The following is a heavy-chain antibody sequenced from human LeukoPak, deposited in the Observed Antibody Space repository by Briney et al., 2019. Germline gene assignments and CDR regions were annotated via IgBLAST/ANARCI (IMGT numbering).Heavy chain of an antibody. CDR1: GYTFTSYD. CDR3: ASTFYDSSGYSKGGVDY. CDR2: MNPNSGNT. Sequence: ASVKVSCKASGYTFTSYDINWVRQATGQGLEWMGWMNPNSGNTGYAQKFQGRVTMTRDTSTSTVHMELSSLRSEDTAVYYCASTFYDSSGYSKGGVDYWGQGTLVTVSS. J-gene: IGHJ4*02. V-gene: IGHV1-8*01. D-gene: IGHD3-22*01.